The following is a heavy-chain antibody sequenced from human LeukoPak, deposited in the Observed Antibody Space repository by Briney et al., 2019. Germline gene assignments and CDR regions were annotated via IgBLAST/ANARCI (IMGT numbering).Heavy chain of an antibody. CDR3: AGGSRLVRYYYGMDV. CDR1: GGSFSGYY. J-gene: IGHJ6*02. D-gene: IGHD3-9*01. V-gene: IGHV4-34*01. Sequence: SETLSLTCAVYGGSFSGYYWSWIRQPPGKGLEWIGEINHSRSTNYNPSLKSRVTISVDMSKNQFSLKLSSVTAADTAVYYCAGGSRLVRYYYGMDVWGQGTTVTVSS. CDR2: INHSRST.